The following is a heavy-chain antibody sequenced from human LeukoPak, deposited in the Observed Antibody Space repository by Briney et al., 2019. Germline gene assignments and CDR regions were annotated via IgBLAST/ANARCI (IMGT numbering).Heavy chain of an antibody. CDR2: IKHSGST. J-gene: IGHJ6*02. Sequence: SETLSLTCAVYGGSFSGYYWSWIRQPPGKGLEWIGEIKHSGSTNYNPSLKSRVTISVDTSKNQFSLKLSSVTAADTAVYYCARGGHSSSWYPYYGMDVWGQGTTVTVSS. CDR1: GGSFSGYY. D-gene: IGHD6-13*01. CDR3: ARGGHSSSWYPYYGMDV. V-gene: IGHV4-34*01.